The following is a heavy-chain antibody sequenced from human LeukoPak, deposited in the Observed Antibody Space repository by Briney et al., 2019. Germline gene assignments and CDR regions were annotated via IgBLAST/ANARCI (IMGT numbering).Heavy chain of an antibody. CDR2: ISSSSDNV. CDR3: GRGGRGDY. V-gene: IGHV3-48*02. J-gene: IGHJ4*02. Sequence: GGSLRLSCAASGFTFSNYNMNWVRQAPGKGLEWVSYISSSSDNVFYPDSVKGRFTISRDNAKNSLYLQMYSLRDDDTALYYCGRGGRGDYWGQGTLVTVSS. CDR1: GFTFSNYN.